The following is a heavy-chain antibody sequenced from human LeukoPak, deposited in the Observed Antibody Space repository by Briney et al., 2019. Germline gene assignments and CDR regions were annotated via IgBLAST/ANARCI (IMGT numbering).Heavy chain of an antibody. D-gene: IGHD6-13*01. Sequence: SQTLSLTCAISGDSVSSNSAGWNWIRQSPSRGLEWLGRTYYRSKWYNDYAVSVKSRITINPDTSKNQFSLQLNSVTPEDTAVYYCARDRGSSWSNWFDPWGQGTLVTVSS. J-gene: IGHJ5*02. CDR1: GDSVSSNSAG. CDR3: ARDRGSSWSNWFDP. V-gene: IGHV6-1*01. CDR2: TYYRSKWYN.